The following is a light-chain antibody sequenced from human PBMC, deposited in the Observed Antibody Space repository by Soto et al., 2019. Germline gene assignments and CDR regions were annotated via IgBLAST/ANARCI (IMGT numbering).Light chain of an antibody. CDR2: DAS. CDR3: QQYNTYPLT. J-gene: IGKJ4*01. V-gene: IGKV1-5*01. CDR1: QSMSSW. Sequence: DIQMTQSPSTLSASVGDRVTITCRASQSMSSWLAWYQQKPGKAPKLLIYDASSLESGVPSRFIGSGSGTEFTLTISSLQPDAFATYYCQQYNTYPLTFGGGTKVEIK.